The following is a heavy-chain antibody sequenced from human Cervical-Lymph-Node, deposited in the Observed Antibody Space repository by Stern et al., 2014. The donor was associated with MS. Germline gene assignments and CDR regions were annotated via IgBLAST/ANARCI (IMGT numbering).Heavy chain of an antibody. D-gene: IGHD5-18*01. Sequence: QVQLVQSGTEVKKPGASVNVSCKASNYTFSTYSITWARQAPGQGLEWLGMISPYTGNTNYAQNFQGRVTMTTDTSTSTAYMDLRSLRSDDTAVYYCAWHVDTARVRAFDPWGQGTLVIVSS. V-gene: IGHV1-18*04. J-gene: IGHJ5*02. CDR3: AWHVDTARVRAFDP. CDR2: ISPYTGNT. CDR1: NYTFSTYS.